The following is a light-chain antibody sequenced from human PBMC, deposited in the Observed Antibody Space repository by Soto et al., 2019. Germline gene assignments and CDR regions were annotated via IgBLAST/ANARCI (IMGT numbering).Light chain of an antibody. V-gene: IGLV2-23*01. CDR2: EGS. CDR3: CSYAGSSWV. Sequence: SVLTQPASVSGSPGQSITISCTGTSSDVGSYNLVSWYQQHPGKAPKLMIYEGSKRPSGVSNRFSGSKSGNTASLTISGLQAEDEADYYCCSYAGSSWVFGTGTKVTVL. CDR1: SSDVGSYNL. J-gene: IGLJ1*01.